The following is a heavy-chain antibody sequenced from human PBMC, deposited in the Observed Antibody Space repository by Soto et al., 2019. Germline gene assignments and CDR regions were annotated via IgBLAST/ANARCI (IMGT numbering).Heavy chain of an antibody. Sequence: SETLSLTCAVYGASLSDNYCNWLRQPPGKGLEWIGEINHSGNTNYNPSLRSRGTISIDTSKNHLSLNLRSVSAPVTAVYYCARCRGDFDAWGRGTPVTVSS. CDR2: INHSGNT. V-gene: IGHV4-34*01. CDR3: ARCRGDFDA. CDR1: GASLSDNY. D-gene: IGHD2-21*01. J-gene: IGHJ5*02.